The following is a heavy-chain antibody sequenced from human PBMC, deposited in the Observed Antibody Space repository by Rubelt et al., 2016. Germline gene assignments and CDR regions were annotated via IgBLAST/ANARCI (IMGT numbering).Heavy chain of an antibody. CDR2: INHSGST. Sequence: QVQLQQWGAGLLKPSETLSLTCAVYGGSFSGYYWSWIRQPPGKGLEWIGEINHSGSTNYNPSLKSRVTISVDTSKNRFSLKLGSGTAADTAVYYCAKVGDWGSTSCDDMDVWGKGTTVTVSS. V-gene: IGHV4-34*01. CDR3: AKVGDWGSTSCDDMDV. CDR1: GGSFSGYY. D-gene: IGHD2-2*01. J-gene: IGHJ6*03.